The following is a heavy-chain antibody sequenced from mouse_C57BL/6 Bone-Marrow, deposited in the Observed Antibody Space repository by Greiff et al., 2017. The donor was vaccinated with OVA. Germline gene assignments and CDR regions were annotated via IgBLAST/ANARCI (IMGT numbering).Heavy chain of an antibody. CDR3: ARDNYYGSYWYFDV. D-gene: IGHD1-1*01. J-gene: IGHJ1*03. Sequence: DVHLVESEGGLVQPGSSMKLSCTASGFTFSDYYMAWVRQVPEKGLEWVANINYDGSSTYYLDSLKSRFIISRDNAKNILYLQMSSLKSEDTATYYCARDNYYGSYWYFDVWGTGTTVTVSS. CDR2: INYDGSST. CDR1: GFTFSDYY. V-gene: IGHV5-16*01.